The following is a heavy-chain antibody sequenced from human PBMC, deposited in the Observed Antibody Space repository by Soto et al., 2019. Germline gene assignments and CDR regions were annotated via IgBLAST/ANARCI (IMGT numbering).Heavy chain of an antibody. V-gene: IGHV1-69*13. D-gene: IGHD5-18*01. J-gene: IGHJ6*02. CDR1: GGTFSSYA. CDR3: AREGGDTAFPRYYYGMDV. Sequence: SVKVSCKASGGTFSSYAISWVRQAPGQGLEWMGGIIPIFGTANYAQKFQGRVTITADESTSTAYMELSSLRSEDTAVYYCAREGGDTAFPRYYYGMDVWGQGTTVTGSS. CDR2: IIPIFGTA.